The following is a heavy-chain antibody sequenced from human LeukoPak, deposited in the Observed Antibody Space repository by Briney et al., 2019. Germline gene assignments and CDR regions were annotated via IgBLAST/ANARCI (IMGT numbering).Heavy chain of an antibody. CDR3: AREGPMGAFDI. J-gene: IGHJ3*02. CDR1: GFTFSSYD. CDR2: ICTAGDP. V-gene: IGHV3-13*05. Sequence: VGSLRLSSAASGFTFSSYDMHWVRQATGKSLEWVSAICTAGDPYYPGSVKGRFTISRENAKNSLYLQMNSLRAGDTAVYYCAREGPMGAFDIWGQGTMVTVSS.